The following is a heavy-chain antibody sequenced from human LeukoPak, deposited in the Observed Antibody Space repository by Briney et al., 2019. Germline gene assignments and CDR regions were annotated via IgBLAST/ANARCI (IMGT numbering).Heavy chain of an antibody. CDR2: IKSKTDGGTT. D-gene: IGHD1-26*01. V-gene: IGHV3-15*01. Sequence: PGGSLRLSCAASGFTFSNAWMSWVRQAPGKGLEWVGRIKSKTDGGTTDYAAPVKGRFTISRDDPKNTLYLQMNSLKTEDTAVYYCTARGKKVGATVVDYWGQGTLVTVSS. CDR3: TARGKKVGATVVDY. J-gene: IGHJ4*02. CDR1: GFTFSNAW.